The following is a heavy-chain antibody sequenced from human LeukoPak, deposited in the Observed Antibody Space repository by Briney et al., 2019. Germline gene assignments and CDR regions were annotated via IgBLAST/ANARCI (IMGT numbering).Heavy chain of an antibody. CDR2: MNPNSGNT. CDR1: GYTFTGYY. CDR3: AREGDDYYYMDV. Sequence: ASVKVSCKASGYTFTGYYMHWVRQAPGQGLEWMGWMNPNSGNTGYAQKFQGRVTITRNTSISTAYMELSSLRSEDTAVYYCAREGDDYYYMDVWGKGTTVTVSS. J-gene: IGHJ6*03. V-gene: IGHV1-8*03.